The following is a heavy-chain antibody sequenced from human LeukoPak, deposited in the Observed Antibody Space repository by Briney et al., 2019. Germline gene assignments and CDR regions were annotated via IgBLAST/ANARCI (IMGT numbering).Heavy chain of an antibody. CDR1: GFTFSSYG. D-gene: IGHD3-3*01. CDR3: ARAYYDFWSGYRNLFDY. V-gene: IGHV3-30*03. Sequence: GGSLRLSCAASGFTFSSYGMHWVRQAPGKGLEWVAVISYDGSNKYYADSVKGRFTISRDNSKNTLYLQMNSLRAEDTAVYYCARAYYDFWSGYRNLFDYWGQGTLVTVSS. J-gene: IGHJ4*02. CDR2: ISYDGSNK.